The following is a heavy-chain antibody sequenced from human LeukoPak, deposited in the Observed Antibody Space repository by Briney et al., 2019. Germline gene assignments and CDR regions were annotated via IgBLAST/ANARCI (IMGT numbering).Heavy chain of an antibody. CDR1: GFTFRSYG. J-gene: IGHJ4*02. D-gene: IGHD3-10*01. CDR2: IWYDGSNK. Sequence: GGSLRLSCAASGFTFRSYGMHGVRQAPGKGLEWVALIWYDGSNKYYVDSVKGRFTISRDNSKNTLYLQMNSLRAEDTAVYYCARDLGSGSPNVYFDYWGQGTPVTVSS. V-gene: IGHV3-33*01. CDR3: ARDLGSGSPNVYFDY.